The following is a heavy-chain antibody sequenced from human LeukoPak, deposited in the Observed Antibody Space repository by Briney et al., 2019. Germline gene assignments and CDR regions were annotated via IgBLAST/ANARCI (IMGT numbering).Heavy chain of an antibody. CDR3: ARQPINYHGNSYFDH. Sequence: SETLSLTCTVSGGSISSYYWTWIRQPPGKGLEWIGYIHYSGSTNYNPSLRSRVTISLDTSKNQFSLNLGPVTAADTAVYYCARQPINYHGNSYFDHWGQGTLVTVSS. V-gene: IGHV4-59*08. CDR2: IHYSGST. J-gene: IGHJ4*02. D-gene: IGHD4-23*01. CDR1: GGSISSYY.